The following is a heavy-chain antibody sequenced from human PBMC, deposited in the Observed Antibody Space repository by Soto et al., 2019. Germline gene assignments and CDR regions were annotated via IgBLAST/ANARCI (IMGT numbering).Heavy chain of an antibody. V-gene: IGHV3-30-3*01. J-gene: IGHJ5*02. CDR2: ISYDGSNK. CDR1: GFTFSSYA. CDR3: AREGEDGDYVGWFDP. D-gene: IGHD4-17*01. Sequence: QVQLVESGGGVVQPRRSLRLSCAASGFTFSSYAMHWVRQAPGKGLEWVAVISYDGSNKYYADSVKGRFTISRDNSKNTLYLQMNSLRAEDTAVYYCAREGEDGDYVGWFDPWGQGTLVTVSS.